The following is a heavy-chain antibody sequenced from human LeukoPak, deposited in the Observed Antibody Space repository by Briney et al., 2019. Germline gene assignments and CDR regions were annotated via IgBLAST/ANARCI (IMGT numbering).Heavy chain of an antibody. CDR2: ISYDGSNK. D-gene: IGHD2-2*01. V-gene: IGHV3-30*18. Sequence: GGSLRLSCAASGFTFSSYGMHWVRQAPGKGLEWVAVISYDGSNKYYADSVKGRFTISRDNSKNTLYLQMNSLRAEDTAVYYCAKDPGDQAIVPAFPADYWGQGTLVTVSS. CDR1: GFTFSSYG. CDR3: AKDPGDQAIVPAFPADY. J-gene: IGHJ4*02.